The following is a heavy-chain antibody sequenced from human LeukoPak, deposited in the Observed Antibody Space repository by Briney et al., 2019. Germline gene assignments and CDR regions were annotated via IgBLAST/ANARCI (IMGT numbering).Heavy chain of an antibody. Sequence: KPGESLKISCKGSGYSFTSSWIGWVRQMPGKGLEWMGIIYPGDSDTRYSPSFQGLVTISADKAISTAYLQWSRLTASDTAMYYCARSPNTAMNYWGQGTLVTVSS. CDR1: GYSFTSSW. CDR3: ARSPNTAMNY. D-gene: IGHD5-18*01. J-gene: IGHJ4*02. CDR2: IYPGDSDT. V-gene: IGHV5-51*01.